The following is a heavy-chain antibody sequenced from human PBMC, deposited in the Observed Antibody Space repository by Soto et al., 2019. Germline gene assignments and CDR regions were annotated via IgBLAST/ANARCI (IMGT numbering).Heavy chain of an antibody. CDR1: GYTFTGHY. CDR2: IGPESGAT. CDR3: GRGRSGQIVVFY. J-gene: IGHJ4*02. D-gene: IGHD5-12*01. V-gene: IGHV1-2*02. Sequence: ASLKVSCKASGYTFTGHYIHWVRQAPEQGPEWMGEIGPESGATRYAQKFQGRVTMTRDMSITTVYMELNNLSPDDTAVYYCGRGRSGQIVVFYWGQGPPVTVSP.